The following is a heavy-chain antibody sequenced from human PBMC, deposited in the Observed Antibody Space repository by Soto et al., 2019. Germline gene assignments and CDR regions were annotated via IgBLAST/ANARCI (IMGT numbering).Heavy chain of an antibody. CDR3: ARDYYRFNSGYGFSMDV. Sequence: QVQLVESGGDEVQPGRSLRLSCAASGFTFSSYAMHWVRQAPGKGLEWVAVISYDGSNKYYADSVKGRFTISRDNSKNTLYLQMNSLRAEDTAVYYCARDYYRFNSGYGFSMDVWGQGTTVTVSS. V-gene: IGHV3-30-3*01. J-gene: IGHJ6*02. CDR1: GFTFSSYA. D-gene: IGHD5-12*01. CDR2: ISYDGSNK.